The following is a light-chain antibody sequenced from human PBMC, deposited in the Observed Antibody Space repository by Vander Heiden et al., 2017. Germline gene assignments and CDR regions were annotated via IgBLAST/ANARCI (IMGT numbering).Light chain of an antibody. CDR3: QQDYSFPYT. J-gene: IGKJ2*01. V-gene: IGKV1-6*01. CDR2: AAS. CDR1: QGIRDD. Sequence: AIQMPQSPSSLSASVGDRVTITCRASQGIRDDLGWYQQKPGKAPKLLIYAASSLQSGVPSRFSGSGFGTDFTLTISSLQPEDFATYYCQQDYSFPYTFGQGTKLEMK.